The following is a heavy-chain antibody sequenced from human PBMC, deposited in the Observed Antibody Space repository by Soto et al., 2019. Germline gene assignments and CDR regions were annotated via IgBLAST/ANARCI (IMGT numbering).Heavy chain of an antibody. V-gene: IGHV1-8*01. J-gene: IGHJ4*02. Sequence: ASVKVSCKTSGYTFINYDINWVRQAPGKGLEWMGLMNPKSGKTGYAQKFQGRVSMTRENSTSTAYMELNSLRSEDTATFYCSRTPGDYWGQGTLVTVSS. CDR1: GYTFINYD. D-gene: IGHD2-15*01. CDR3: SRTPGDY. CDR2: MNPKSGKT.